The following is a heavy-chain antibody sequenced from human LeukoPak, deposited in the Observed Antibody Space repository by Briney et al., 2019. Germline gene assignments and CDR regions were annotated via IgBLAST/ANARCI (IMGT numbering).Heavy chain of an antibody. Sequence: GASVKVSCKASGYSFTAYYIHWVRQAPGQGLEWMGWINPHSGDTDYAQRFQGRVTLTGDTSISTTYMDVNGLTSDDTGVYFCARIGYCNGTDCHDAFDLWGQGTMVTISS. CDR2: INPHSGDT. V-gene: IGHV1-2*02. D-gene: IGHD2-15*01. J-gene: IGHJ3*01. CDR1: GYSFTAYY. CDR3: ARIGYCNGTDCHDAFDL.